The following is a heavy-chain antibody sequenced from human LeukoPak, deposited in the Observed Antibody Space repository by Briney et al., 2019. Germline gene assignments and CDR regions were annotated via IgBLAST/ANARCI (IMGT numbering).Heavy chain of an antibody. Sequence: GGSLRLSCAASGFTFSSYGMHWVRQASGKGLEWVAFIRYDGSNKYYADSVKGRFTISRDNSKSTLYLQMNSLRAEDTAVYYCAKVAVTTDYYYYYMDVWGKGTTVTVSS. D-gene: IGHD4-17*01. CDR2: IRYDGSNK. CDR3: AKVAVTTDYYYYYMDV. J-gene: IGHJ6*03. V-gene: IGHV3-30*02. CDR1: GFTFSSYG.